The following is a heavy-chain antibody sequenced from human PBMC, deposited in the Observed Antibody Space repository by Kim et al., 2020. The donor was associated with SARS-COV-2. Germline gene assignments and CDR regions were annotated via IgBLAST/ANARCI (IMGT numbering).Heavy chain of an antibody. Sequence: GGSLRLSCAASGFTFSSYGMHWVRQAPGKGLEWVAVISYDGSNKYYADSVKGRFTISRDNSKNTLYLQMNSLRAEDTAVYYCAKDSSFRYIVGATIDYWGQGTLVTVSS. CDR1: GFTFSSYG. D-gene: IGHD1-26*01. J-gene: IGHJ4*02. V-gene: IGHV3-30*18. CDR2: ISYDGSNK. CDR3: AKDSSFRYIVGATIDY.